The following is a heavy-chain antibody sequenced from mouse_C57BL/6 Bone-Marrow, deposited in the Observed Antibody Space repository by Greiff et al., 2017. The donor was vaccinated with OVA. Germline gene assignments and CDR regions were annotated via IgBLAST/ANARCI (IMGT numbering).Heavy chain of an antibody. CDR3: ASHIYYDYDRFAY. D-gene: IGHD2-4*01. CDR1: GYTFTDYY. V-gene: IGHV1-19*01. J-gene: IGHJ3*01. Sequence: VQLQQSGPVLVKPGASVKMSCKASGYTFTDYYMNWVKQSHGKSLEWIGVINPYNGGTSYNQMFKGKATLTVDKSSSTAYMELNSLTSEDSAVYYCASHIYYDYDRFAYWGQGTLVTVSA. CDR2: INPYNGGT.